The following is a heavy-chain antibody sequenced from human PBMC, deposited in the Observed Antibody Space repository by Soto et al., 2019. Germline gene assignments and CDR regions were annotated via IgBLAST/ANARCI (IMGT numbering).Heavy chain of an antibody. CDR3: AKEDTSGLYYFDY. D-gene: IGHD6-19*01. CDR2: ISGSGGSP. CDR1: GFTFSNYA. Sequence: EVQLLESGGGLVQPGGSLRLSCAASGFTFSNYAMNWVRQAPGKGLEWVSTISGSGGSPYYADSVKGRFTISRDNSKNTLYLQMNSLRAGDSARYDCAKEDTSGLYYFDYWGQGTLVTLSS. J-gene: IGHJ4*02. V-gene: IGHV3-23*01.